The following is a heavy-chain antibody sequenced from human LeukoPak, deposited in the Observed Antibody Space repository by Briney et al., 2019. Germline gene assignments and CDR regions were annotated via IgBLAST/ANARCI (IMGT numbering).Heavy chain of an antibody. CDR3: AKNLYGDYYFDY. J-gene: IGHJ4*02. V-gene: IGHV3-23*01. CDR1: GSTFSSYA. D-gene: IGHD4-17*01. Sequence: PGASLRLSCAASGSTFSSYAMSWVRQAPGKGLEWVSAISGSGGSTYYADSVKGRFTISRDNSKNTLYLQMNSLRAEDTAVYYCAKNLYGDYYFDYWGQGTLVTVSS. CDR2: ISGSGGST.